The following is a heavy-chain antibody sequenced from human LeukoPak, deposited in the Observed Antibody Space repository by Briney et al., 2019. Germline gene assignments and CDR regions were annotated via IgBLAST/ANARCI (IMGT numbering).Heavy chain of an antibody. D-gene: IGHD6-13*01. CDR2: IIPIFGTA. CDR1: GGTFSSYA. V-gene: IGHV1-69*06. Sequence: GASVKVSCKASGGTFSSYAISWVRQAPGQGLEWMGGIIPIFGTANYAQKFQGRVTITADKSTSTAYMELSSLRSEDTAVYYCARRRARGGYFDPWGQGTLVTVSS. CDR3: ARRRARGGYFDP. J-gene: IGHJ5*02.